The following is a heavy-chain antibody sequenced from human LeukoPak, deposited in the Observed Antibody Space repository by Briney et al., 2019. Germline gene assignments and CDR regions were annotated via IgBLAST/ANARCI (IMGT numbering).Heavy chain of an antibody. J-gene: IGHJ6*02. V-gene: IGHV4-59*01. D-gene: IGHD3-10*01. CDR3: ARDYYGSGSYYNHFYGMDV. CDR2: IHYSGST. Sequence: SETPSLTCTVSGGSISVYYWNWIRQPPGKGLEWIGYIHYSGSTNYNPSLESRVTISLDTSKNQFSLKLNSVTAADTAVYYCARDYYGSGSYYNHFYGMDVWGQGTTVTVSS. CDR1: GGSISVYY.